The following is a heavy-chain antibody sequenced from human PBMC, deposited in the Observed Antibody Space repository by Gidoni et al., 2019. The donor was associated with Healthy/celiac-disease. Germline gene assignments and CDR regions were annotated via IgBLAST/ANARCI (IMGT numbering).Heavy chain of an antibody. CDR1: GFTFSSYA. D-gene: IGHD3-9*01. CDR2: ISGSGGST. Sequence: EVQLLESGGGLVQPGGSLRLSCAASGFTFSSYAMRWVRQAPGKGLEWVSAISGSGGSTYYADSVKGRFTISRDNSKNTLYLQMNSLRAEDTAVYYCAKAALRYFDRAGFAFDIWGQGTMVTVSS. CDR3: AKAALRYFDRAGFAFDI. J-gene: IGHJ3*02. V-gene: IGHV3-23*01.